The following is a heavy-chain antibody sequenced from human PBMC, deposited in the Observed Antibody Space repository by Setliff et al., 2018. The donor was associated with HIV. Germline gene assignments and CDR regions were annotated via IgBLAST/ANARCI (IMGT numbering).Heavy chain of an antibody. D-gene: IGHD3-22*01. CDR1: GYTFTGYY. Sequence: ASVKVSCKASGYTFTGYYMHWLRQDPGQGLEWMGWINPNGGGTNFAQKFQGRVTMTRDTSISTAYMELSRLRSDDTAVYYCARNPDTSGYLYYYYYMDVWGKGTTVTVSS. V-gene: IGHV1-2*02. CDR3: ARNPDTSGYLYYYYYMDV. J-gene: IGHJ6*03. CDR2: INPNGGGT.